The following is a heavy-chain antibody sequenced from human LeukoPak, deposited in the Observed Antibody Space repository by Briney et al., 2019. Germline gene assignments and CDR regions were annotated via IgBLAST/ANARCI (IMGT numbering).Heavy chain of an antibody. CDR3: ARPVNSGTSIAFDI. CDR1: GYSFTTYW. J-gene: IGHJ3*02. D-gene: IGHD5-12*01. V-gene: IGHV5-51*01. CDR2: IYPGDYDT. Sequence: GESLQISCKGSGYSFTTYWIAWVRQMPGKGLEWMGIIYPGDYDTRYSPSFQGQVTISADKSISIAYLQWSSLKASDTAMYYCARPVNSGTSIAFDIWGQGTMVTVSS.